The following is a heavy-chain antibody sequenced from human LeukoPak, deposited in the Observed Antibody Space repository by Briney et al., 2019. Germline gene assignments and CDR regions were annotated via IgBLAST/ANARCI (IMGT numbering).Heavy chain of an antibody. CDR1: GGSISSYY. D-gene: IGHD2-2*01. Sequence: SETLSLTCTVSGGSISSYYWSWLRQPPGKGLEWIGYIYYSGSTNYNPSLKSRVTISVDTSKNQFSLKLSSVTAADTAVYYCARRDCSSTSCYHNWFDPWGEGTLVTVSS. CDR2: IYYSGST. V-gene: IGHV4-59*08. J-gene: IGHJ5*02. CDR3: ARRDCSSTSCYHNWFDP.